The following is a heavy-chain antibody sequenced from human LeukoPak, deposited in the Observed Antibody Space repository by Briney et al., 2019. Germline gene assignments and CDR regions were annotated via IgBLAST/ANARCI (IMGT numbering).Heavy chain of an antibody. CDR1: GFTFSSYA. J-gene: IGHJ4*02. D-gene: IGHD3-22*01. Sequence: GGSLRLSCAASGFTFSSYAMSWVRQAPGKGLEWVSTISGSTGSTYYADSVKGRFTFSRDNSKNTVYLQMNSLRAEDTAVYYCARGGARYDDDSSGYYFDHWAQGTLVTVSS. CDR2: ISGSTGST. V-gene: IGHV3-23*01. CDR3: ARGGARYDDDSSGYYFDH.